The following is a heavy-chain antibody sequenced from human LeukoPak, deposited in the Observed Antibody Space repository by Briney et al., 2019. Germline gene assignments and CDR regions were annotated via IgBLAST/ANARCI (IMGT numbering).Heavy chain of an antibody. Sequence: PSETLSLTCTVSGGSISSGSYYWSWIRQPAGKGLEWIGRIYTSGSTNYNPSPKSRVTITVDTSKNQFSLKLSSVTAADTAVYYCARYVDYGDYLDYWGQGTLVTVSS. D-gene: IGHD4-17*01. CDR1: GGSISSGSYY. J-gene: IGHJ4*02. CDR2: IYTSGST. CDR3: ARYVDYGDYLDY. V-gene: IGHV4-61*02.